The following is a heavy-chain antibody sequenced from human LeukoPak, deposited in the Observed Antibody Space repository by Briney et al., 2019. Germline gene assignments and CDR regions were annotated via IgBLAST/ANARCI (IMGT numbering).Heavy chain of an antibody. CDR1: GLSFSSSA. CDR3: ANGKGYFEF. Sequence: PGGSLRLSCTASGLSFSSSAMSWVRQAPGKGLEWVSAISGTGGSTYYADSVKGRFTISRDNSKNTVYLQMNGMRAEDTAVYYCANGKGYFEFWGQGTLVTVSS. V-gene: IGHV3-23*01. CDR2: ISGTGGST. J-gene: IGHJ4*02. D-gene: IGHD3-9*01.